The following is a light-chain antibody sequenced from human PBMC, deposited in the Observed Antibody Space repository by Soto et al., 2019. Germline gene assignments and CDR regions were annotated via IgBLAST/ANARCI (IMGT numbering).Light chain of an antibody. J-gene: IGKJ2*01. Sequence: DIVMTQSPDSLAVSLGERATINCKSSQSVLYSSNNKNYLTWYQQKPGQPPKLLIYWASIRESGVPDRFSGSGSGTDFTLTISSLQAEDVAVYYCQQFYTSPDTFGQGTKREIK. CDR2: WAS. CDR3: QQFYTSPDT. CDR1: QSVLYSSNNKNY. V-gene: IGKV4-1*01.